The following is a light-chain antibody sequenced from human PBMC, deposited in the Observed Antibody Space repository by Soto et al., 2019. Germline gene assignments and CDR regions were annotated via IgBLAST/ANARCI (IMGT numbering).Light chain of an antibody. CDR1: QSLSVNS. J-gene: IGKJ2*01. Sequence: EIVLTQSPVTLSLSPGERATLSCRASQSLSVNSLAWYQQKPGQSPRLLIYSASRTAFGIPDRFSGSASGTDFTLTIVRLEPEDSAVYFCHQYGSAPYTFGQGTKVDIK. V-gene: IGKV3-20*01. CDR3: HQYGSAPYT. CDR2: SAS.